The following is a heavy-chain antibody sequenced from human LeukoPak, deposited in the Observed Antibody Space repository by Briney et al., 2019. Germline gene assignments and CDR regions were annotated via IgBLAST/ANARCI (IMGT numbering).Heavy chain of an antibody. J-gene: IGHJ4*02. Sequence: GGSLRLSCAASGFTFSSYSMNWVRQAPGKGLEWVSSISSSSSYTYYADSVKGRFTISRDNAKNSLYLQMNSLRAEDTAVYYCAREGYSSGWYCSYWGQGTLVTVSS. CDR3: AREGYSSGWYCSY. CDR1: GFTFSSYS. CDR2: ISSSSSYT. V-gene: IGHV3-21*01. D-gene: IGHD6-19*01.